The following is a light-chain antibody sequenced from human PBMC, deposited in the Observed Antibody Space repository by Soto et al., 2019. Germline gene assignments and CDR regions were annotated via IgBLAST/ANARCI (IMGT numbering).Light chain of an antibody. J-gene: IGKJ1*01. CDR1: QSVSSH. Sequence: TVVTQSPATLSVSPGERVTLSCRASQSVSSHLAWYQQRPGQAPRLLIYGAATRATGIPARFSAGGSGTDVTLTIISLQSEDFAVYYCQQYDNWHTFGQGTKVEI. V-gene: IGKV3-15*01. CDR2: GAA. CDR3: QQYDNWHT.